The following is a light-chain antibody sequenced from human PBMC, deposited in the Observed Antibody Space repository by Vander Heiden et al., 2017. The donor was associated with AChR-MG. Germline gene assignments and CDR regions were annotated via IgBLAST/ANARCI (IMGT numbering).Light chain of an antibody. CDR3: QQDGRSPPIT. CDR2: GAS. CDR1: QSINSNY. Sequence: EIVLTQSPGTLSLSPGERATLSCRASQSINSNYLGWYQQKPGQAPRLLIYGASSRATGIPDRFSGSGSGTDFTLTISRLEPEDFAVYYCQQDGRSPPITFGQGTRLEIK. J-gene: IGKJ5*01. V-gene: IGKV3-20*01.